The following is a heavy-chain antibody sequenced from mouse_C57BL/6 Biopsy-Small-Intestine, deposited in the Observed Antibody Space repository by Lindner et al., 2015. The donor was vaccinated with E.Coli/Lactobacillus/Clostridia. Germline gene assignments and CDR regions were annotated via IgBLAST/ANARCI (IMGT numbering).Heavy chain of an antibody. J-gene: IGHJ4*01. Sequence: VQLQESGAELAKPGASVKLSCKASGYTFTSYWIHWVKQRPGQGLEWIGYINPSSGYTNYSQKFKDKATLTADKSSSTAYMQLSSLTYEDSAVYYCARNDYDHYYAMDYWGQGTSVTVSS. CDR3: ARNDYDHYYAMDY. CDR1: GYTFTSYW. D-gene: IGHD2-4*01. V-gene: IGHV1-7*01. CDR2: INPSSGYT.